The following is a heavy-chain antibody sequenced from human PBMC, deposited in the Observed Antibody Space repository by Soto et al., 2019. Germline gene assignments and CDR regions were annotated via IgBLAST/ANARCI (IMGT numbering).Heavy chain of an antibody. V-gene: IGHV3-74*01. D-gene: IGHD1-1*01. J-gene: IGHJ6*03. CDR2: IKNDGSST. CDR3: AKFDDDYYYMDV. Sequence: HGGSLRLCCVASGLTFYRYWMHWVRQAPGKGLVWVSRIKNDGSSTSYADSVKGRFSISRDNGKNTLYLQMNSLRVEDTAVYYCAKFDDDYYYMDVWGKGTTVTVSS. CDR1: GLTFYRYW.